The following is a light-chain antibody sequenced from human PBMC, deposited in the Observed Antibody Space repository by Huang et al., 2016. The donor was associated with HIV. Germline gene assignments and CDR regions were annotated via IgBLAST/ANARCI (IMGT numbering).Light chain of an antibody. J-gene: IGKJ5*01. CDR2: WAS. Sequence: DIVMTQSPDSLAVSLGERATINCKSSQSLLYRSNNKNYLAWYQQKTGQPPKLLIYWASTRESGVPDRFSGSGSGTDFTLTISSLQAEDVAVYLCQQFYSTPITFGQGTRLEIK. CDR3: QQFYSTPIT. V-gene: IGKV4-1*01. CDR1: QSLLYRSNNKNY.